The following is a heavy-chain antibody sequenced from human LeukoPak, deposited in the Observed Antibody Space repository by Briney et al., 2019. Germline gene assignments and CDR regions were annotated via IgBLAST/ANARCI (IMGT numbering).Heavy chain of an antibody. D-gene: IGHD6-19*01. Sequence: GGSLRLSCAASGFTFSSYWMHWVRQAPGKGLVWVSVSRMNSDVSSRSYADSVKGRFTISRDNAKNTLYLQMNSLRPEDTAVYYCAKDNNSDWWRLLDSWGQGALVIVSS. CDR3: AKDNNSDWWRLLDS. V-gene: IGHV3-74*01. CDR2: MNSDVSSR. J-gene: IGHJ4*02. CDR1: GFTFSSYW.